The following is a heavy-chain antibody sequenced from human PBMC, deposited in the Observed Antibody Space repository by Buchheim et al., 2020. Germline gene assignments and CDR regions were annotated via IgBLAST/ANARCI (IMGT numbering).Heavy chain of an antibody. D-gene: IGHD1-1*01. Sequence: EVQLVESGGGLVQPGGSLRLSCAASGFTFSDLWMHWVRQTPGKGLMWVSRINSDGSSTIYGESVKGRFTVSRDNAKNTLYLQMNSLRAEDTGVYYCARDPFLNGGTLDYWGQGT. CDR3: ARDPFLNGGTLDY. V-gene: IGHV3-74*01. CDR1: GFTFSDLW. CDR2: INSDGSST. J-gene: IGHJ4*02.